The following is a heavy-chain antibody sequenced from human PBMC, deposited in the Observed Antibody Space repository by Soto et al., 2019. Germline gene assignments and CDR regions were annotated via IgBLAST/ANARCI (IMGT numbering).Heavy chain of an antibody. CDR2: IYYSGST. D-gene: IGHD3-3*01. J-gene: IGHJ5*02. CDR1: GGSISSYY. Sequence: SETLSLTCTVSGGSISSYYWSWIRQPPGKGLEWIGYIYYSGSTNYNPSLKSRVTISVDTSKNQFSLKLSSVTAADTAVYYCARLVGSVFWSGYQYNGFAPWGQETLVTVSS. CDR3: ARLVGSVFWSGYQYNGFAP. V-gene: IGHV4-59*08.